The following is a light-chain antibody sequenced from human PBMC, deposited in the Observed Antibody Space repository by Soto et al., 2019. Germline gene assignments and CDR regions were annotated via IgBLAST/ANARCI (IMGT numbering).Light chain of an antibody. J-gene: IGLJ1*01. V-gene: IGLV2-11*01. Sequence: QSSLPQPRSVSGSPGQSFTISFTGTSSDVGVYNYVSWYQQYPGKAPKIMIYDVSKRPSGVPDRFSGSKSDNTASLTISGLQAEDEADYYCCSYAGSYTFVFGIGTKVTVL. CDR1: SSDVGVYNY. CDR2: DVS. CDR3: CSYAGSYTFV.